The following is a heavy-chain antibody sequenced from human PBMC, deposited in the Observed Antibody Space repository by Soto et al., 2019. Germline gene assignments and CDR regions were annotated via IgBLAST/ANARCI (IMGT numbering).Heavy chain of an antibody. CDR3: TRRSQDDSSGYFGY. CDR2: IRSKANSYAT. D-gene: IGHD3-22*01. Sequence: CGSMRLACASSGVTVSISAMDGSRQASGKGLEWVGRIRSKANSYATAYAASVKGRFTISRDDSKNTAYLQMNSLKTEDTAVYYCTRRSQDDSSGYFGYWGQGALVTVSS. CDR1: GVTVSISA. J-gene: IGHJ4*02. V-gene: IGHV3-73*01.